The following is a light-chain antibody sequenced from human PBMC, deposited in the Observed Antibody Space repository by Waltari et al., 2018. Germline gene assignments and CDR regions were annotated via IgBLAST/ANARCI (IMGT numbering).Light chain of an antibody. J-gene: IGKJ1*01. Sequence: DIQMTQSPSALSASVGDRVTITCRASQRINGRLAWYQQKPGKAPNLLIYDASSFESGVPSRFSGSGSGTEFTLTISSLQPEDFATYYCQQYNNYPWTFGQGTRVEIK. CDR1: QRINGR. CDR3: QQYNNYPWT. V-gene: IGKV1-5*01. CDR2: DAS.